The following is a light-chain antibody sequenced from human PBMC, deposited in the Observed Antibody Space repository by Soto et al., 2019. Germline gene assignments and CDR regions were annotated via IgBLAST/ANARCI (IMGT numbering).Light chain of an antibody. Sequence: EIVLTQSPATLSLSPGERATLSCRASQSVNTYLGWYQQRPGQAPILLIYDASNRATGIPARFSGSGSGTDFTLTISSLEPEDFAVYYCQQRSRWPLTFGGGTKVEIK. CDR3: QQRSRWPLT. CDR2: DAS. CDR1: QSVNTY. V-gene: IGKV3-11*01. J-gene: IGKJ4*01.